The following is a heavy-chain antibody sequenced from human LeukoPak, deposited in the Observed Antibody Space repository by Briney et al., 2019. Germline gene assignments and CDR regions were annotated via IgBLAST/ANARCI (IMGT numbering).Heavy chain of an antibody. CDR3: VRGPGRGYDLEP. CDR1: AGSICNSY. Sequence: SDTLSLTCAVSAGSICNSYCSWARQPPGKGLEFIGYISTGGDINYNPSLRSRATMSINTSYNQLSLTLTSVTTADTAVYFCVRGPGRGYDLEPWGQGSLVTVSS. J-gene: IGHJ5*02. CDR2: ISTGGDI. D-gene: IGHD3-22*01. V-gene: IGHV4-4*08.